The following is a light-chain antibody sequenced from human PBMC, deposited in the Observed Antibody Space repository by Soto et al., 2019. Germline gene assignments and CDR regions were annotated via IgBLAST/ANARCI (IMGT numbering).Light chain of an antibody. CDR2: YDS. CDR1: NIGSKS. Sequence: YGLAQPPEGSEAPGETARITYGGNNIGSKSVHWYQQKPGQAPVLVIYYDSDRPSGIPERFSGSNSGNTATLTISRVEAGDEADYYCQVWDCSSDHRGYVFGTGTKVTVL. CDR3: QVWDCSSDHRGYV. J-gene: IGLJ1*01. V-gene: IGLV3-21*04.